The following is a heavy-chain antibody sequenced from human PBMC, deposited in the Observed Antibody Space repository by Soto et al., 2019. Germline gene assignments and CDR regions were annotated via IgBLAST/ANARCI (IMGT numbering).Heavy chain of an antibody. V-gene: IGHV3-74*03. J-gene: IGHJ4*02. CDR1: GFHFSSYW. CDR2: INGDGSSI. D-gene: IGHD2-2*01. Sequence: PGGSVRLSCADSGFHFSSYWMHWVRQAPGKGLVWVSRINGDGSSITYADSVKGRFTISRDNAKNTLYLQMNSLRAEDAAVYYCTRRGCSTTGCYFNWGQGTLVTVSS. CDR3: TRRGCSTTGCYFN.